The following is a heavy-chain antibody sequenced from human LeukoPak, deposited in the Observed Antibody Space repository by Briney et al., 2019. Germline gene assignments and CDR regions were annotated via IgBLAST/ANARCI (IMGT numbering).Heavy chain of an antibody. CDR2: MRQDGGEI. D-gene: IGHD3-9*01. CDR1: GGSISSSSYY. J-gene: IGHJ4*02. CDR3: ARVEFDIFLN. V-gene: IGHV3-7*01. Sequence: ETLSLTCTVSGGSISSSSYYWGWIRQPPGKGLEWVANMRQDGGEIYYVDSVKGRFTISRDNAKNSLHLEMNSLRAEDTAVYYCARVEFDIFLNWGQGTLVTVSS.